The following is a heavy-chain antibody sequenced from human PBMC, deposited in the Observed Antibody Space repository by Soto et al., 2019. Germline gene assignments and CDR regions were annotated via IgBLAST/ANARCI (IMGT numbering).Heavy chain of an antibody. D-gene: IGHD6-13*01. Sequence: ASVKVSCKASGYIFIGYHMHWVRQAPGQGLEWMGWINPKTGRTNYAQKFQGRVTMTRDTSISTAYMDLNTLRSDDTALYYCASSTSSSFYYGFDIWGQGTAVTSP. J-gene: IGHJ6*02. CDR1: GYIFIGYH. CDR2: INPKTGRT. V-gene: IGHV1-2*02. CDR3: ASSTSSSFYYGFDI.